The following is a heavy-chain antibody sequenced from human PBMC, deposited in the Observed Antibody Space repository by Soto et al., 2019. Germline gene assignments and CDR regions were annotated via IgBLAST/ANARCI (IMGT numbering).Heavy chain of an antibody. CDR3: AREVRGSYTNWFDP. CDR1: GGTFSSYA. J-gene: IGHJ5*02. V-gene: IGHV1-69*13. CDR2: IIPIFGTA. D-gene: IGHD1-26*01. Sequence: ASVKVSCKASGGTFSSYAISWVRQAPGQGLEWMGGIIPIFGTANYAQKFQGRVTITADESTSTAYMELSSLRSEDTAVYYCAREVRGSYTNWFDPWGKGTLVTVSS.